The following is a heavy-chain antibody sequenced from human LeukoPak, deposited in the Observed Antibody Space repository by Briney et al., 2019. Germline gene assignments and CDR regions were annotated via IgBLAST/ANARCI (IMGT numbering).Heavy chain of an antibody. J-gene: IGHJ4*02. CDR1: GFTFDDYG. D-gene: IGHD1-1*01. CDR2: ISGSGIDT. Sequence: GGSLRLSCAASGFTFDDYGMSWVRQAPGKGLEWVSGISGSGIDTDYADSVKGRFTMSRDNSKNTLYLQMNSLRVDDTAIYYCAFSRNGMALSYFDYWGQGTLVTVSS. V-gene: IGHV3-23*01. CDR3: AFSRNGMALSYFDY.